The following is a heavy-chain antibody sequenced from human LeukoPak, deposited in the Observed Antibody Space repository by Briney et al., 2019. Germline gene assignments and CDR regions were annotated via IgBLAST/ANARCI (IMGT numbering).Heavy chain of an antibody. V-gene: IGHV4-59*01. CDR3: ARSPDFWSGYYTQHLFDY. CDR2: FYYSGST. J-gene: IGHJ4*02. Sequence: SETLSLTCTVSGGSISSYYWSWIRQPPGKGLEWIGYFYYSGSTNYNPSLKSRVTISVDTSKNQFSLKLSSVTAADTAVYYCARSPDFWSGYYTQHLFDYWGQGTLVTVSS. CDR1: GGSISSYY. D-gene: IGHD3-3*01.